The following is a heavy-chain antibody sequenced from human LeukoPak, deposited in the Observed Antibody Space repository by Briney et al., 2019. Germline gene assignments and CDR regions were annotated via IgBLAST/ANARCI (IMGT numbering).Heavy chain of an antibody. V-gene: IGHV3-30*04. D-gene: IGHD3-10*01. CDR3: GKRGQFYGSTDPYYIDY. CDR2: TSYDGSNR. Sequence: GRSLRLSCAASGFTFNRYGMHWVRQAPGKGLEWVAATSYDGSNRHYADSVKGRFTISRDNSKNTLYLQINSLRDEDTAVYYCGKRGQFYGSTDPYYIDYWGQGILVTVSS. J-gene: IGHJ4*02. CDR1: GFTFNRYG.